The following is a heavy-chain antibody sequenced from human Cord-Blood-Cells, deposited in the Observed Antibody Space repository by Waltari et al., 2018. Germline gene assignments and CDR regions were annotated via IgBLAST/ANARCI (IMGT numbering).Heavy chain of an antibody. V-gene: IGHV1-69*01. J-gene: IGHJ6*03. CDR2: IIPIFGTA. Sequence: QVQLVQSGAEVKKPGSSVKVSCKASGGPFRSYAISWVPPAPGQGREWMGGIIPIFGTANYAQKFQGRVTITADESTSTAYMELSSLRSEDTAVYYCARGVATIIDYYYYMDVWGKGTTVTVSS. CDR1: GGPFRSYA. D-gene: IGHD5-12*01. CDR3: ARGVATIIDYYYYMDV.